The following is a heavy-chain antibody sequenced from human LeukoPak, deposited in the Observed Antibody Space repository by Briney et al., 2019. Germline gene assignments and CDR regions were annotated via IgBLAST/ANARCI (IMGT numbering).Heavy chain of an antibody. Sequence: PGGSLRLSCAASGFTFSSYEMNWARQAPGKGLEWVSYITTSGSTIYYADSVKGRFTISRDNAKNSLYLQMNSLRAEDTAVYYYARGYGDYAPRFFEYWGQGTLVTVSS. J-gene: IGHJ4*02. D-gene: IGHD4-17*01. CDR1: GFTFSSYE. CDR3: ARGYGDYAPRFFEY. V-gene: IGHV3-48*03. CDR2: ITTSGSTI.